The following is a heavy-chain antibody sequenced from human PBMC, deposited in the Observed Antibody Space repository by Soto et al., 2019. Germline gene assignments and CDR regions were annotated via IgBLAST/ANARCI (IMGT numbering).Heavy chain of an antibody. CDR2: IYPGDSDT. CDR3: ARHGGVEDSSSGLLDYYYYGMDV. J-gene: IGHJ6*02. CDR1: VYSFASCW. Sequence: PWESLKSSCKFSVYSFASCWIGWFGQMPGKCLEWIVMIYPGDSDTRYRPSFQVHVTISADKSISTAYLQWSSLKASDTAMYYCARHGGVEDSSSGLLDYYYYGMDVWGQGTTVTVSS. D-gene: IGHD6-6*01. V-gene: IGHV5-51*01.